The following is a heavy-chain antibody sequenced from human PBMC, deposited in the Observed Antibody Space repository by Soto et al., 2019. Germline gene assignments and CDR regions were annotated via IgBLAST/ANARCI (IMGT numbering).Heavy chain of an antibody. CDR1: GGSISSYY. D-gene: IGHD1-26*01. CDR3: AGYFAGRDH. J-gene: IGHJ4*02. Sequence: SETLSLTCTVSGGSISSYYWSWIRQPPGKGLEWIGYIYYSGSTNYNSSLKSRVTISVDMSKNQFSLRLTSVTAADTAMYYCAGYFAGRDHWGQGILVTVSS. CDR2: IYYSGST. V-gene: IGHV4-59*01.